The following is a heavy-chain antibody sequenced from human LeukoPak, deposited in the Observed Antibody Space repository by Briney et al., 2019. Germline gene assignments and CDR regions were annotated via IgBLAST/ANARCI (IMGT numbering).Heavy chain of an antibody. D-gene: IGHD2-15*01. CDR3: ARDCSGGSCYSFDY. CDR2: IWYDGSNK. V-gene: IGHV3-33*01. CDR1: GFTFSSYG. J-gene: IGHJ4*02. Sequence: GGSLRPSCAASGFTFSSYGMHWVRQAPGKGLEWVAVIWYDGSNKYYADSVKGRFTISRDNSKNTLYLQMNSLRAEDTAVYYCARDCSGGSCYSFDYWGQGTLVTVSS.